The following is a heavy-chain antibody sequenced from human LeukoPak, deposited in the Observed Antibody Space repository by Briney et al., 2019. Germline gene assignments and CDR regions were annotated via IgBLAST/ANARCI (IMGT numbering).Heavy chain of an antibody. D-gene: IGHD6-13*01. CDR3: ARDVKDSSSWKPFDY. Sequence: SETLSLTCAVYGGSFSGYYWSWIRQPPGKGLEWIGEINHSGSTNYNPSLKSRVTMSVDTSKNQFSLKLSSVTAADTAVYYCARDVKDSSSWKPFDYWGQGTLVTVSS. CDR2: INHSGST. V-gene: IGHV4-34*01. J-gene: IGHJ4*02. CDR1: GGSFSGYY.